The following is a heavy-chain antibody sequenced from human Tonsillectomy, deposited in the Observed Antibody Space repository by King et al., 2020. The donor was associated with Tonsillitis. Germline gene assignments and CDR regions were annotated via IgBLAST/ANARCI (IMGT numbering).Heavy chain of an antibody. CDR3: AKVVQDYHLLYYFDS. V-gene: IGHV3-23*04. CDR2: ISTSGSST. Sequence: VQLVESGGGLAQPGGSLRLSCAASGFSFSSYAMSWVRQAPGKGLEWVSGISTSGSSTYHAAPVKGRFTVSRDNSNNMLYLQMNSLRAEDTAIYYCAKVVQDYHLLYYFDSWGLGTLVTVSS. CDR1: GFSFSSYA. J-gene: IGHJ4*02. D-gene: IGHD4-11*01.